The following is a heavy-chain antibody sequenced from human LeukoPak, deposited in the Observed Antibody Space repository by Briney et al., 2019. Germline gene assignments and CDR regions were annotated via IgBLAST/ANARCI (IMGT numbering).Heavy chain of an antibody. CDR3: ARGRSSMVRGYYYYYMDV. CDR1: GDSITSANW. V-gene: IGHV4-4*02. D-gene: IGHD3-10*01. Sequence: SETLSLTCAVSGDSITSANWWSWVRQSPGKGLEWIGDLFQSGRTDYNPSLKSRVTISVDTSKNQFSLKLSSVTAADTAVYYCARGRSSMVRGYYYYYMDVWGKGTTVTISS. J-gene: IGHJ6*03. CDR2: LFQSGRT.